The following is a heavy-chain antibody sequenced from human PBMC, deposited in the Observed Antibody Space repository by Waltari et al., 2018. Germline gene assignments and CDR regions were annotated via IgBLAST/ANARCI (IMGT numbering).Heavy chain of an antibody. CDR2: IRYDGSNK. CDR3: AKDLLAAAVSAGYFDL. Sequence: QVQLVESGGGVVQPGGSLRLSCAASGFTFSSYGMHWVRPAPGKGLEWVAFIRYDGSNKYYADSVKGRFTISRDNSKNTLYLQMNSLRAEDTAVYYCAKDLLAAAVSAGYFDLWGRGTLVTVSS. D-gene: IGHD6-13*01. J-gene: IGHJ2*01. CDR1: GFTFSSYG. V-gene: IGHV3-30*02.